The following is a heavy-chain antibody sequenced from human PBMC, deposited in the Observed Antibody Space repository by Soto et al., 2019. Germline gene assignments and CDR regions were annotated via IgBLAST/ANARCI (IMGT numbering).Heavy chain of an antibody. J-gene: IGHJ4*02. Sequence: QVQLVESGGGVVQPGRSLTLSCAACAFTFSGYPMHWVRQAPGKGLEWVAVVSYDGSSKYYAESVKGRFTISRDNSKDALHLQMNSLRAEDTAVYYCARGPYCSSTSCYGRTDYCDYWGQGTLVTVSS. CDR1: AFTFSGYP. CDR3: ARGPYCSSTSCYGRTDYCDY. D-gene: IGHD2-2*01. CDR2: VSYDGSSK. V-gene: IGHV3-30-3*01.